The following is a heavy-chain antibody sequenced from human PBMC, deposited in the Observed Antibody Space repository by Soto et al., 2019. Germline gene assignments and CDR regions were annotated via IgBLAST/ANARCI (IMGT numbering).Heavy chain of an antibody. CDR2: ISSSSSYI. J-gene: IGHJ4*02. Sequence: EVQLVESGGGLVKPGGSLRLSCAASGFTFSSYSMNWVRQAPGKGLEWVSSISSSSSYIYYADSVKGRFTISRDNAKNSLYLQMNSLRAEDTAVYYCARQIAAADAGGDYWGQGTLVTVSS. V-gene: IGHV3-21*01. CDR3: ARQIAAADAGGDY. CDR1: GFTFSSYS. D-gene: IGHD6-13*01.